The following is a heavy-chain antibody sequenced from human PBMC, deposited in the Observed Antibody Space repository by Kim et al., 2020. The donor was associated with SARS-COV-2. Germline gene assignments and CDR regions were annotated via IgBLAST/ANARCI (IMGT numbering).Heavy chain of an antibody. V-gene: IGHV3-7*01. Sequence: GGSLRLSCAASGFTFSSYWMSWVRQAPGKGLEWVANIKQDGSEKYYVDSAKGRFTISRDNAKNSLYLQMNSLRAEDTAVYYCARDRPRLAAAGIWYYYYYGMDVWGQGTTVTVSS. CDR3: ARDRPRLAAAGIWYYYYYGMDV. CDR2: IKQDGSEK. D-gene: IGHD6-13*01. J-gene: IGHJ6*02. CDR1: GFTFSSYW.